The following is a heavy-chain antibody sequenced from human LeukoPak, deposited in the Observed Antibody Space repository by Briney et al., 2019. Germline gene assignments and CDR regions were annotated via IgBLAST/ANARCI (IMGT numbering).Heavy chain of an antibody. CDR2: INPNSGGT. Sequence: ASVKVSCKASGYTFTGYYMHWVRQAPGQGLEWMGWINPNSGGTNYAQKFQGRVTMTRDTSISTAYKELSRLRSDDTAVYYCARDSSGWPYYNWFDPWGQGTLVTVSS. CDR3: ARDSSGWPYYNWFDP. CDR1: GYTFTGYY. D-gene: IGHD6-19*01. J-gene: IGHJ5*02. V-gene: IGHV1-2*02.